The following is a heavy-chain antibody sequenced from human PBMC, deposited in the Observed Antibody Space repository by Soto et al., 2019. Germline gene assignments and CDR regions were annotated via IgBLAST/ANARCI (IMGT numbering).Heavy chain of an antibody. CDR2: IYSGGST. Sequence: PGEPLKISWAASGCTVSSNYMSWVSQAPGKGLEWVSVIYSGGSTYYADSVKGRFTISRHNSKNTLYLQMNSLRAEDTAVYYCARSEYSGYDLHYWGQGTLVTVSS. J-gene: IGHJ4*02. V-gene: IGHV3-53*04. CDR1: GCTVSSNY. CDR3: ARSEYSGYDLHY. D-gene: IGHD5-12*01.